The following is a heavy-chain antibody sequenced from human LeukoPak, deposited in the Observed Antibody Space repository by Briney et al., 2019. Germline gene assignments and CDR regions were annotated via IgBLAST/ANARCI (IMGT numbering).Heavy chain of an antibody. CDR2: IYNSGNT. V-gene: IGHV4-59*01. Sequence: SETLSLTCTVSGVSISSYYWSWIRQPPGKGLEWIGYIYNSGNTNYNPSLKSRVTISIDTSKNQFSLRMSSVTAADTAVYYCARGAGRCGGDCSYSDYWGQGTLVTVSS. CDR3: ARGAGRCGGDCSYSDY. J-gene: IGHJ4*02. CDR1: GVSISSYY. D-gene: IGHD2-21*02.